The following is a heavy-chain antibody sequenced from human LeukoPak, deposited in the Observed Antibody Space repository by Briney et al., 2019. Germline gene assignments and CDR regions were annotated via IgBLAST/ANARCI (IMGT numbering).Heavy chain of an antibody. J-gene: IGHJ6*03. CDR1: GFTVSSYW. CDR2: IKQDGSEK. D-gene: IGHD1-1*01. CDR3: ARATGTPEYYYYYYVGV. Sequence: GGSLRLSCAASGFTVSSYWMSWVRQAPGKGLEWVANIKQDGSEKYYVDSVKGRFTISRDNAKNSLYLQMNSLRAEDTAVYYCARATGTPEYYYYYYVGVWGEGTTVTVSS. V-gene: IGHV3-7*04.